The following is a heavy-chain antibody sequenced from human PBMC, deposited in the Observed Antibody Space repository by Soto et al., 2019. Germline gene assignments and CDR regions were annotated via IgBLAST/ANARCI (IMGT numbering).Heavy chain of an antibody. CDR2: INPSGGST. J-gene: IGHJ6*02. CDR3: ARSQGGSSSLDIYYYYYYGMDV. V-gene: IGHV1-46*01. CDR1: GYTFTSYY. D-gene: IGHD2-15*01. Sequence: ASVKVSCKASGYTFTSYYMHWVRQAPGQGLEWMGIINPSGGSTSYAQKFQGRVTMTRDTSTSTVYMERSSLRSEDTAVYYCARSQGGSSSLDIYYYYYYGMDVWGQGTTVTVSS.